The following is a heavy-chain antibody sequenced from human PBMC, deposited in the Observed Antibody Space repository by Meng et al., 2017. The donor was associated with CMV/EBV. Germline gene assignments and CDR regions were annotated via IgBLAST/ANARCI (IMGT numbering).Heavy chain of an antibody. CDR2: ISYDGSNK. J-gene: IGHJ2*01. D-gene: IGHD5-18*01. CDR3: ARDLCSSSWIQLCQGRYFDL. Sequence: GGSLRLSCAASGFTFSSYAMHWVRQAPGKGLEWVAVISYDGSNKYYADSVKGRSTISRDNSKNTLYLQMNSLRAEDTAVYYCARDLCSSSWIQLCQGRYFDLWGRGTLVTVSS. V-gene: IGHV3-30-3*01. CDR1: GFTFSSYA.